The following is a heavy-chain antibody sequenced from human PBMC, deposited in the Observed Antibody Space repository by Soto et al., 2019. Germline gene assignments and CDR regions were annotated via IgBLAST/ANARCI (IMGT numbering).Heavy chain of an antibody. Sequence: QLQLQESGPGLVKPSETLSLTCTVSGGSISSSSYYWGWIRQPPGKGLEWIGSIYYSGSTYYNPSLKSRVTIAVDTSKNQFSLKLSSVTAADTAVYYCARARWLQLPYFDYWGQGTLVTVSS. CDR1: GGSISSSSYY. V-gene: IGHV4-39*01. CDR3: ARARWLQLPYFDY. CDR2: IYYSGST. D-gene: IGHD5-12*01. J-gene: IGHJ4*02.